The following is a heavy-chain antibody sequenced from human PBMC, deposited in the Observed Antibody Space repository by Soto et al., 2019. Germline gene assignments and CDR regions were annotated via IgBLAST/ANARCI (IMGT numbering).Heavy chain of an antibody. D-gene: IGHD5-18*01. J-gene: IGHJ4*02. CDR1: GGSISSSSYY. CDR3: ARRSSYGLVLRLFDY. Sequence: SETLSLTCTVSGGSISSSSYYWGWIRQPPGKGLEWIGSIYYSGSTYYNPSLKSRVTISVDTSKNQFSLKLSSVTAADTAVYYCARRSSYGLVLRLFDYWGQGTLVTVSS. V-gene: IGHV4-39*01. CDR2: IYYSGST.